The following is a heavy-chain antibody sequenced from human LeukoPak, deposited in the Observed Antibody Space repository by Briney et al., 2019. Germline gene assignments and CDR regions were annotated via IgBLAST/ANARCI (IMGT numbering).Heavy chain of an antibody. CDR3: ATSIAAAGSTFFDY. Sequence: SVKVSCKASGYIFTNFGISWVRQAPGQGLEWMGGIIPIFGTANYAQKFQSRVTITADKSTSTAYMELSSLRSEDTAVYYCATSIAAAGSTFFDYWGQGTLVTVSS. CDR1: GYIFTNFG. D-gene: IGHD6-13*01. V-gene: IGHV1-69*06. J-gene: IGHJ4*02. CDR2: IIPIFGTA.